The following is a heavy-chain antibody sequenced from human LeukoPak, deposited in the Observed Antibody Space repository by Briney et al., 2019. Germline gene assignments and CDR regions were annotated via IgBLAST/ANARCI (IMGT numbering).Heavy chain of an antibody. CDR3: ARQGFGSSAYYDYYFDY. Sequence: GESLRISCKGSGYSFTSYWITWVRQTPGKGLQWMGRIDPSDSYTSYSPSFQGHVTISADKSISTAYLQWSSLKASDTAIYFCARQGFGSSAYYDYYFDYWGQGTLVTVSS. V-gene: IGHV5-10-1*01. CDR1: GYSFTSYW. J-gene: IGHJ4*02. D-gene: IGHD3-3*01. CDR2: IDPSDSYT.